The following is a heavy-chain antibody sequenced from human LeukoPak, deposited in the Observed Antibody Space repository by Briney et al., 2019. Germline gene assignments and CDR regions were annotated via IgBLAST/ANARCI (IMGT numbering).Heavy chain of an antibody. V-gene: IGHV4-4*07. J-gene: IGHJ6*03. CDR3: ATWGYCSSTGCYPYYYYMAV. CDR1: GGSISSYY. D-gene: IGHD2-2*01. Sequence: SETLSLTCTVSGGSISSYYWSWIRQPAGKGLEWIGRIYTSGSTNYNPSLKSRVTISVDKSKNQFSLKLSSVTAADTAVYYCATWGYCSSTGCYPYYYYMAVGGKGTRVTVS. CDR2: IYTSGST.